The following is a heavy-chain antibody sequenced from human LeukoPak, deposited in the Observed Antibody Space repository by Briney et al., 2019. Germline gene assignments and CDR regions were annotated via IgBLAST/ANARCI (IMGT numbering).Heavy chain of an antibody. J-gene: IGHJ4*02. CDR2: ISSSGSTI. Sequence: GGSLRLSXAASGFTFSDYYMSWIRQAPGKGLEWVSYISSSGSTIYYADPVKGRFTISRDNAKNSLYLQMNSLRAEDTAVYYCASPYSGYDLVFDYWGQGTLVTVSS. CDR1: GFTFSDYY. CDR3: ASPYSGYDLVFDY. D-gene: IGHD5-12*01. V-gene: IGHV3-11*04.